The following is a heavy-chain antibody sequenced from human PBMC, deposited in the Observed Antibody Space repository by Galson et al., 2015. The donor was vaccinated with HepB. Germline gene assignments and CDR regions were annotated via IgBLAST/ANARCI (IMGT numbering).Heavy chain of an antibody. D-gene: IGHD4-11*01. J-gene: IGHJ4*02. CDR1: GYTFTSYY. Sequence: SCKASGYTFTSYYMHWVRQAPGQGLEWVTIMSYDGSTRHYADSVRGRFTISRDNSNNTLYLQMDSLRAEDTAVYYCASPSSPFCVSNICRHFHFWGQGTLVTVSS. CDR2: MSYDGSTR. CDR3: ASPSSPFCVSNICRHFHF. V-gene: IGHV3-30*16.